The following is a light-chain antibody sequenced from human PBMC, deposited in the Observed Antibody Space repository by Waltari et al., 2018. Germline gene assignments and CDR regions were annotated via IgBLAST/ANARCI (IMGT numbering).Light chain of an antibody. CDR3: LQYSGEPRT. J-gene: IGKJ1*01. V-gene: IGKV1-5*03. Sequence: DIQMTQSPSTLSVSVGDRVTITCRASQKINSWLAWHQQKPGKAPKLLIYKASTLESGVPSRFSGSGSGTEYTLTISSLQPDDFATYYCLQYSGEPRTFGQGTKVEVK. CDR2: KAS. CDR1: QKINSW.